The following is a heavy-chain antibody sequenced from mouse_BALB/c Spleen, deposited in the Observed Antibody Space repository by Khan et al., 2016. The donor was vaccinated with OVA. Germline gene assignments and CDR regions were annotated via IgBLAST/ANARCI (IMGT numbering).Heavy chain of an antibody. J-gene: IGHJ1*01. D-gene: IGHD1-2*01. V-gene: IGHV1-76*01. CDR3: ASDNGSTWYFDV. CDR2: IYPGTGST. CDR1: GYIFTSYW. Sequence: QVQLKQSGAELVRPGASVKLSCKTSGYIFTSYWIHWVKQRSGQGLEWIARIYPGTGSTYYNEKFKGKATLTADKSSSAAYMQVSSLKSEDSAGYFFASDNGSTWYFDVWGAGTTVTVSS.